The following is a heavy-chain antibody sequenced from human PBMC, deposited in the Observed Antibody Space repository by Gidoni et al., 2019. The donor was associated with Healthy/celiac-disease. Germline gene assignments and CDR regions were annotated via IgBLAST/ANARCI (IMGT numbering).Heavy chain of an antibody. V-gene: IGHV4-39*07. D-gene: IGHD1-26*01. Sequence: QLQLQASGPGLVKPSETLSLTCTVSGGSISSSSYFWGWIRQPPGKGLEWIGSIYYSGSTYYNPSLKSRVTISVDTSTNQSSLKLSSVTAADTAVYYCASGIVGATGFDYWGQGTLVTVSS. CDR1: GGSISSSSYF. CDR3: ASGIVGATGFDY. CDR2: IYYSGST. J-gene: IGHJ4*02.